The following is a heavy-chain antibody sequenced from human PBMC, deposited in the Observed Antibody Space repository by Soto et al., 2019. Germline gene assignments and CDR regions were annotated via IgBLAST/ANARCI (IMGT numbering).Heavy chain of an antibody. CDR2: IYYSGST. Sequence: PSETLSLTCTVSGGSISSGGYYWSWIRQHPGKGLEWIGYIYYSGSTYYNPSLKSRVTISVDTSKNQFSLKLSSVTAADTAVYYCARVRLTMIVVVTPSGAFDIWGQGTMVTVS. J-gene: IGHJ3*02. D-gene: IGHD3-22*01. CDR1: GGSISSGGYY. V-gene: IGHV4-31*03. CDR3: ARVRLTMIVVVTPSGAFDI.